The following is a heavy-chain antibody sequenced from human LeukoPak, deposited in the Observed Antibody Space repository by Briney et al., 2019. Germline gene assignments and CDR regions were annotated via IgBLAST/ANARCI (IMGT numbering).Heavy chain of an antibody. CDR2: IKQDGSEK. V-gene: IGHV3-7*01. CDR3: ALLVVASDFDY. D-gene: IGHD5-12*01. J-gene: IGHJ4*02. Sequence: GGSLRLSCAASGFTFSSYWMSWVRQAPGKGLEWVANIKQDGSEKYYVDSVKGRFTISRDDAKNSLFLQMNSLRAEDTAVYYCALLVVASDFDYWGQGTLVTVSS. CDR1: GFTFSSYW.